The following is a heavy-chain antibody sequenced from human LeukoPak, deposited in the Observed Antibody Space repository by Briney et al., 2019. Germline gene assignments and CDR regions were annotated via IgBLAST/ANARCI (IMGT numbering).Heavy chain of an antibody. V-gene: IGHV1-8*01. CDR3: ARDPNFGVVIDNWFDP. CDR2: MNPNSGNT. D-gene: IGHD3-3*01. Sequence: GASVKVSCKASGYTFTSSDFNWVRQATGQGLEWMGWMNPNSGNTGYAQKFQGRVTMTRDTSISTAYMELSSLRSEDTAVYYCARDPNFGVVIDNWFDPWGQGTLVTVSS. CDR1: GYTFTSSD. J-gene: IGHJ5*02.